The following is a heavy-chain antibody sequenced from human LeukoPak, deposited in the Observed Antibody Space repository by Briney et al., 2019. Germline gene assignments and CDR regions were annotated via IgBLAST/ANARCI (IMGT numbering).Heavy chain of an antibody. J-gene: IGHJ4*02. CDR2: FDPEDGEA. CDR3: ARGGWLRLRYFDY. Sequence: ASVKVSCKVSGYTLTELSMHWVRQAPGKGLEWMGGFDPEDGEAVYAQKFQGRVTMTEDTSTDTVYMELSSLRSEDTAVYYCARGGWLRLRYFDYWGQGTLVTVSS. D-gene: IGHD5-12*01. CDR1: GYTLTELS. V-gene: IGHV1-24*01.